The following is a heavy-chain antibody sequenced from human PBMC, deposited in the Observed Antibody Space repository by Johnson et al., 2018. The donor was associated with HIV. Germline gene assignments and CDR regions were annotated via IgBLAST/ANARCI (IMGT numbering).Heavy chain of an antibody. J-gene: IGHJ3*02. D-gene: IGHD2-15*01. CDR2: IFSVGDV. CDR3: ARAIVTPDEVAFDI. V-gene: IGHV3-66*01. Sequence: VQLVESGGGLVQPGGSLRLSCAASGITVGTNYMSWVRQAPGTGLEWVSVIFSVGDVYYADSVKGRFIISRDNSKNTLYLQMNSLRAEDTAVYYCARAIVTPDEVAFDIWGQGTLVTVSS. CDR1: GITVGTNY.